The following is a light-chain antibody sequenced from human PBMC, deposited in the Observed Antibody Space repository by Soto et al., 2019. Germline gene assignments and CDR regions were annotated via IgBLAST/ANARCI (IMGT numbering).Light chain of an antibody. CDR1: QTISMY. CDR2: AAS. V-gene: IGKV1-39*01. CDR3: QQSYTTPRT. Sequence: DIQMTQSPSSLAASVGDRVTITCRASQTISMYLNWYQQKAAKAPKLLIYAASTLQSGVPARFSGSGSGTEFTLTISSLRPEDFATYYCQQSYTTPRTFGQGTKVDIK. J-gene: IGKJ1*01.